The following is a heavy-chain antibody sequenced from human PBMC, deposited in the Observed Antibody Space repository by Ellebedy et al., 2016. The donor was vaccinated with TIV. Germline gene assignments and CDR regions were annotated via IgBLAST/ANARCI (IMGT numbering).Heavy chain of an antibody. J-gene: IGHJ6*02. D-gene: IGHD6-13*01. CDR1: GGSISSGGYY. Sequence: SETLSLTXTVSGGSISSGGYYWSWIRQHPGKGLEWIGYIYYSGSTYYNPSLKSRVTISVDTSKNQFSLKLSSVTAADTAVYYCARGWVAAAGTQHYYYGMDVWGQGTTVTVSS. V-gene: IGHV4-31*03. CDR2: IYYSGST. CDR3: ARGWVAAAGTQHYYYGMDV.